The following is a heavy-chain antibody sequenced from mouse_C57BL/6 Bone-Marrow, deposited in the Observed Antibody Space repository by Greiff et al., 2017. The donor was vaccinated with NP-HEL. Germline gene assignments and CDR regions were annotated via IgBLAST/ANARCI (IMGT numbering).Heavy chain of an antibody. CDR1: GYTFTSYW. D-gene: IGHD2-12*01. CDR2: IYPGSGST. Sequence: QVQLQQPGAELVKPGASVKMSCKASGYTFTSYWITWVKQRPGQGLEWIGDIYPGSGSTNYNEKFKSKATLTLDTSSSTAYMQLSSLTSEDSAVYYCAPYYNYAMDYWGQGTSVTVSS. J-gene: IGHJ4*01. CDR3: APYYNYAMDY. V-gene: IGHV1-55*01.